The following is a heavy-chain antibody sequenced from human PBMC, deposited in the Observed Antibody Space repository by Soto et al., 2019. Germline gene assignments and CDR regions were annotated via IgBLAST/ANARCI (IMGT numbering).Heavy chain of an antibody. D-gene: IGHD3-3*01. J-gene: IGHJ6*02. V-gene: IGHV1-2*02. CDR2: INPKTGDT. CDR3: ARAVTIFGVVRTYYYYGMDV. CDR1: GYTFTGYY. Sequence: ASVKVSCKASGYTFTGYYLHWVRQAPGQRPEWMAWINPKTGDTMYAQNFQGRVTLTRDTSISTAYMELSSLRSEDTAVYYCARAVTIFGVVRTYYYYGMDVWGQGTTVTVSS.